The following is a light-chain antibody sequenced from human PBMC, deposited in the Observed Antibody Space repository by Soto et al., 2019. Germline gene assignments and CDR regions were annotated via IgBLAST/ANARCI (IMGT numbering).Light chain of an antibody. CDR2: EVS. CDR3: SSYAGTDKQFV. Sequence: QSALTQPPSASGSPGQSVTISCTGTSSDVGGYNYVSWYQQHPATAPELIIYEVSKRPSGVPARFSGSKSGNTASLTISGLQAEDEADYYCSSYAGTDKQFVFGTGTKVTVL. V-gene: IGLV2-8*01. CDR1: SSDVGGYNY. J-gene: IGLJ1*01.